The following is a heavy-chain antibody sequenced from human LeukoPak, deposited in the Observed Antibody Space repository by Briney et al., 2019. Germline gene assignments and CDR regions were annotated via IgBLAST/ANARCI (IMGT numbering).Heavy chain of an antibody. D-gene: IGHD2-21*02. J-gene: IGHJ3*02. CDR3: ARSGDYVEDAFDI. Sequence: GGSLRLSCAASGFTFSSYWMHWVRQAPGKGLVGVSRINSDGRSANYADSVKGRFTISRDNAKNSLYLQMNSLRAEDTAVYYCARSGDYVEDAFDIWGQGTRVTVSS. CDR2: INSDGRSA. CDR1: GFTFSSYW. V-gene: IGHV3-74*01.